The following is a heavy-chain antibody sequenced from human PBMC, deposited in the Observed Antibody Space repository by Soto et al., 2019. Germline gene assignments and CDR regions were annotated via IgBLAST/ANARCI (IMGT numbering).Heavy chain of an antibody. J-gene: IGHJ4*02. V-gene: IGHV3-11*01. CDR3: ARLGSIAPAGTPDY. CDR1: GFTFSDYY. Sequence: GGSLRLSCAASGFTFSDYYMSWFRQAPGKGLEWVSYISGSGSTKHDADSVKGRFTISRDNTKNSVYLQMDSLRADDAAVYYCARLGSIAPAGTPDYWGPGTLVTVFS. CDR2: ISGSGSTK. D-gene: IGHD6-13*01.